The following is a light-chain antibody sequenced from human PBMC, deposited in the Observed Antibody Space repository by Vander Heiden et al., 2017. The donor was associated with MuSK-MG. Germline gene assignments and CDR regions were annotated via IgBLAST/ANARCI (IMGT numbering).Light chain of an antibody. CDR1: QSMSTW. Sequence: DIQLTQSPSTLSASVGDRVTITCRASQSMSTWLAWYQQKPGKAPKLLIYKASSLQSGVPSRFSGSGSGTEYTLTISGLQPDDFATYYCQQHYSDSQTFGQGTRVEFK. CDR2: KAS. CDR3: QQHYSDSQT. V-gene: IGKV1-5*03. J-gene: IGKJ1*01.